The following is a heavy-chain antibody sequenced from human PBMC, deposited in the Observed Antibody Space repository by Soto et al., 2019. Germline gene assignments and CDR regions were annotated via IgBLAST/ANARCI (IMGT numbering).Heavy chain of an antibody. V-gene: IGHV4-31*03. CDR1: GGSISSGGYY. CDR3: ARTWRRIIDILTGYYPTYFDY. CDR2: IYYSGST. D-gene: IGHD3-9*01. J-gene: IGHJ4*02. Sequence: SETLSLTCTVSGGSISSGGYYWSWIRQHPGKGLEWIGYIYYSGSTYYNPSLKSRVTISVDTSKNQFSLKLSSVTAADTAVYYCARTWRRIIDILTGYYPTYFDYWGQGTLVTVSS.